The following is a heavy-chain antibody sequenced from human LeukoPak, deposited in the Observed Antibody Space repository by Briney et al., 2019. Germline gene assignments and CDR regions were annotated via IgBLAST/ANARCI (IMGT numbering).Heavy chain of an antibody. J-gene: IGHJ4*02. CDR2: INTDGSGT. CDR3: ARARADSSDCYDY. CDR1: GFAFNNYW. Sequence: PGGSLRLSFAASGFAFNNYWMHWIRQAPGKGLVWVSRINTDGSGTNYADSVEGRFTISRDNAKNTLYLQMNSLRAEDTAVYYCARARADSSDCYDYWGQGTLVTVSS. V-gene: IGHV3-74*01. D-gene: IGHD3-22*01.